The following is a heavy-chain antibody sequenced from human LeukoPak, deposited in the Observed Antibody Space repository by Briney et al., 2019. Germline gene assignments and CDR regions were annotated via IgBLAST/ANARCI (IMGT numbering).Heavy chain of an antibody. CDR2: IYHGGNT. CDR3: ARDREYSKSWSFDY. CDR1: GDSISSKNW. J-gene: IGHJ4*02. V-gene: IGHV4-4*02. D-gene: IGHD6-13*01. Sequence: PSGTLSLTCAVSGDSISSKNWWTWVRRPPGKGLEWIGEIYHGGNTNYNPSLKSRVTISVDKSKNQFSLILSSVTAADTAVYYCARDREYSKSWSFDYWGQGTLVTVSS.